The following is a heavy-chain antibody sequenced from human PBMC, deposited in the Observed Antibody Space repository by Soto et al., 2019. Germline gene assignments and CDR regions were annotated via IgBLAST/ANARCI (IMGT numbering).Heavy chain of an antibody. D-gene: IGHD2-2*01. CDR2: IYYSGST. CDR1: SASISSTNYT. V-gene: IGHV4-39*01. J-gene: IGHJ6*02. CDR3: ARLHGYCISSSCHGHYAMDV. Sequence: QLQLQASGPGLVKPSATLSLTCTVSSASISSTNYTWGWIRQPPGKGLEWIGNIYYSGSTYYTPSLNSRVTVSVDASKNPFSLKVTAGTAADTAVYYCARLHGYCISSSCHGHYAMDVWGQGTTVTVSS.